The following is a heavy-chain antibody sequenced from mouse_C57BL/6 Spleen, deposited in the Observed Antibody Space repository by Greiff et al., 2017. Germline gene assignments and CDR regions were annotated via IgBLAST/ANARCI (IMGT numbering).Heavy chain of an antibody. CDR2: IDPSDSST. CDR3: AKAVNSWFAY. V-gene: IGHV1-50*01. CDR1: GYTFTSYW. J-gene: IGHJ3*01. Sequence: QVQLQQPGAELVKPGASVKLSFKASGYTFTSYWMQWVEQRPGQGLAWIGAIDPSDSSTNYNQKFTGKATLTVDTSSSTAYMQLSSLTSEYSAVYYCAKAVNSWFAYWGQAPLVTVAA. D-gene: IGHD2-2*01.